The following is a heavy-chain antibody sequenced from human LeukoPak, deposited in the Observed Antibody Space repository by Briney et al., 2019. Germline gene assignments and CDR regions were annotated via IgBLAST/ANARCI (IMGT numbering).Heavy chain of an antibody. CDR2: IIPILGIA. Sequence: SVKVSXEASGGTFRSYTISWVRQAPGQGLEWMGRIIPILGIANYAQKFQGRVTITADKSTSTAYMELSSLRSEDTAVYYCAREDFWSGYNYWGQGTLVTVSS. D-gene: IGHD3-3*01. V-gene: IGHV1-69*04. CDR3: AREDFWSGYNY. J-gene: IGHJ4*02. CDR1: GGTFRSYT.